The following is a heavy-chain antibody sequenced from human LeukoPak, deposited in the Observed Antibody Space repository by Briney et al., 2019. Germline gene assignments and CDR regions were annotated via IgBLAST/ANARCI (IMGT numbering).Heavy chain of an antibody. CDR2: IIPIFGTA. D-gene: IGHD5-12*01. Sequence: GASVKVSCKASGGTFSSYAISWVRQAPRQGLEWMGGIIPIFGTANYAQKFQGRVTITADKSTSTAYMELSSLRSEDTAVYYCARDAPGSGYGYWGQGTLVTVSS. V-gene: IGHV1-69*06. J-gene: IGHJ4*02. CDR3: ARDAPGSGYGY. CDR1: GGTFSSYA.